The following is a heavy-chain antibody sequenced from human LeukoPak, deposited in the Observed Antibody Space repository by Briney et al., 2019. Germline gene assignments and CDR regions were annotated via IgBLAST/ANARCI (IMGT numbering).Heavy chain of an antibody. D-gene: IGHD6-19*01. V-gene: IGHV3-30-3*01. CDR2: ISYDGSNK. J-gene: IGHJ6*02. CDR3: ARDFGQWLVLGPHYYYYGMDV. Sequence: PGGSLRLSCAASGFTFSSYAMHWVRQAPGKGLEWVAVISYDGSNKYYSDSVKGRFTISRDNSKNTLYLQMNSLRAEDTAVYYCARDFGQWLVLGPHYYYYGMDVWGQGTTVTVSS. CDR1: GFTFSSYA.